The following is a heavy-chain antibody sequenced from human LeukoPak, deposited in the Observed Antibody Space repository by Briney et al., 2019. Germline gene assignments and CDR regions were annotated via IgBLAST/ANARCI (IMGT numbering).Heavy chain of an antibody. V-gene: IGHV3-30-3*01. CDR1: GFPFSSYT. J-gene: IGHJ4*02. D-gene: IGHD3-3*01. CDR3: ARDQPPAIFGVVIMSY. Sequence: GSLRLSCAASGFPFSSYTIHWVRQTPGKGLEWVAVISYDGSYKYYADSVKGRFTISRDNSKNTLYLQMNSLRAEDTAVYYCARDQPPAIFGVVIMSYWGQGTLVTVSS. CDR2: ISYDGSYK.